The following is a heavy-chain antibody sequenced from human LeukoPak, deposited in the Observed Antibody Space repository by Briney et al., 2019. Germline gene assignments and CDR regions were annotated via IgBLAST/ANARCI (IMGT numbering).Heavy chain of an antibody. D-gene: IGHD5-12*01. CDR1: GFTFSSYS. Sequence: GGSLRLSCAASGFTFSSYSMNWVRQAPGKGLEWVSSISSSSSYIYYADSVKGRFTISRDNAKNSLYLQMNSLRAEDTAVYYCARYRGGYSGYVPIDYWGQGTLVTVSS. CDR3: ARYRGGYSGYVPIDY. CDR2: ISSSSSYI. J-gene: IGHJ4*02. V-gene: IGHV3-21*04.